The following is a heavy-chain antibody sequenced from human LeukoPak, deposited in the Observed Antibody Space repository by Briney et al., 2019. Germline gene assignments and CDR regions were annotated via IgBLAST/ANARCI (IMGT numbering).Heavy chain of an antibody. J-gene: IGHJ5*02. Sequence: SETLSLTSTVSGGSISSYYWSWIRQPAGKGLEWIGRIYTSGSTNYNPSLKSRVTMSVDTSKKQFSLKMSSVTAADTAVYYCARDQGVLMVYAIGTGWFDPWGQGTLVTVSS. V-gene: IGHV4-4*07. D-gene: IGHD2-8*01. CDR1: GGSISSYY. CDR3: ARDQGVLMVYAIGTGWFDP. CDR2: IYTSGST.